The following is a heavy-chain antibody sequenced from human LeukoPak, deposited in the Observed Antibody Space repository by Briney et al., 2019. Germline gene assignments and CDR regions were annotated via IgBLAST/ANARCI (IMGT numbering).Heavy chain of an antibody. J-gene: IGHJ4*02. CDR2: IIGGGGST. CDR1: GFTFSSYA. Sequence: GGSLRLSCAASGFTFSSYAMSGVRQAPGKGLEWVSPIIGGGGSTYYEDSVKGRFTISRDNSKNTLYLQMNSLRAEDTAVYYCAKVSAVAATPIDYWGQGTLVTVSS. CDR3: AKVSAVAATPIDY. V-gene: IGHV3-23*01. D-gene: IGHD2-15*01.